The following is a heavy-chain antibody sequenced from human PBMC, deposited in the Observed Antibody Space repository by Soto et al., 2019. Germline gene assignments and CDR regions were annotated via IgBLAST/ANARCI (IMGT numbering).Heavy chain of an antibody. CDR3: ARAQKWLHALPDY. CDR2: ISTYNGIT. D-gene: IGHD2-8*01. V-gene: IGHV1-18*01. CDR1: GYTFSNYG. J-gene: IGHJ4*02. Sequence: QVQLVQSGGEVKKPGASVKVSCKASGYTFSNYGITWVRQAPGQGLEWMGWISTYNGITSYAQNLQGRVTMTTDKSTTTSHMELNSLRSDDTAVYYCARAQKWLHALPDYWGQGTLVTVSS.